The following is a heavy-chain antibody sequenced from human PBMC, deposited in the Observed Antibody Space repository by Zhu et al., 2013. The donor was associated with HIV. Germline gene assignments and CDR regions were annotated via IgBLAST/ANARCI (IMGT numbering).Heavy chain of an antibody. V-gene: IGHV1-69*01. CDR1: GGTFSSYA. J-gene: IGHJ5*02. D-gene: IGHD2-15*01. CDR3: ARDRLGYCSGGSCYLPSNWFDP. Sequence: QVQLVQSGAEVKKPGSSVKVSCKASGGTFSSYAISWVRQAPGQGLEWMGGIIPIFGTANYAQKFQGRVTITADESTSTAYMELSSLRSEDTAVYYCARDRLGYCSGGSCYLPSNWFDPWGRGNPGHRLL. CDR2: IIPIFGTA.